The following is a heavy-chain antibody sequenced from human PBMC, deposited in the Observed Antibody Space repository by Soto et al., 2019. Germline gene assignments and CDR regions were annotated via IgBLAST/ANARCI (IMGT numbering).Heavy chain of an antibody. CDR3: AGIVLPRYYYGMDV. V-gene: IGHV1-69*12. CDR2: IIPIFGTA. J-gene: IGHJ6*02. D-gene: IGHD3-22*01. CDR1: GGTFSSYA. Sequence: QVQLVQSGAEVKKPGSSVKVSCKASGGTFSSYAISWVRQAPGQGLEWMGGIIPIFGTANYAQKFQGRVTITADESTSTANMELSSLRSEDTAVYYGAGIVLPRYYYGMDVWGQGTTVTVSS.